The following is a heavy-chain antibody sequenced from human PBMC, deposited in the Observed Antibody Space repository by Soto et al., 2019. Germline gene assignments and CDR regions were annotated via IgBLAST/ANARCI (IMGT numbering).Heavy chain of an antibody. CDR1: GYTFTSYG. J-gene: IGHJ4*02. Sequence: QVHLVQSGAEVKKPGASVKVSCKASGYTFTSYGITWVRQAPGQGLEWRGWISAHNGNTDYTQKLQGRVMVTRDTATSPAYMELRSRISDDTAVYYCARGSYGDYWGQGALVPVSS. CDR3: ARGSYGDY. D-gene: IGHD3-10*01. V-gene: IGHV1-18*01. CDR2: ISAHNGNT.